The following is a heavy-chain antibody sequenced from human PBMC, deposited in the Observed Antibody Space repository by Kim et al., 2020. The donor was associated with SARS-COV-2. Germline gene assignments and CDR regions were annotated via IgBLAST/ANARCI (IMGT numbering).Heavy chain of an antibody. D-gene: IGHD2-15*01. CDR1: GFTFSSYA. CDR3: AGAAATCDYYGMDD. J-gene: IGHJ6*02. Sequence: GGSLRLSCAASGFTFSSYAMRWVRQAPGKGLEWVSVISGSGGSEYYADSVKGRFTISRDNSKNTLYLQMNSLRAEDTAVYSCAGAAATCDYYGMDDWGQGTTVTVSS. CDR2: ISGSGGSE. V-gene: IGHV3-23*01.